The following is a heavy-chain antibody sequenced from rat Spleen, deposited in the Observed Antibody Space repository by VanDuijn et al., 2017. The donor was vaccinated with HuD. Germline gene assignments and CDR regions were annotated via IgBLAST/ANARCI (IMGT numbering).Heavy chain of an antibody. CDR3: VRPGYLRDWYFDF. J-gene: IGHJ1*01. Sequence: EVQLVESGEGLVQPGRSLKLSCAASGFSFSNYYMAWVRQAPTKGLEWVATITYDGRSAYYRDSVKGRFTISRENAKTTLYLQMDSLRSEDTATYHCVRPGYLRDWYFDFWGPGTMVTGSS. CDR1: GFSFSNYY. CDR2: ITYDGRSA. D-gene: IGHD2-7*01. V-gene: IGHV5-29*01.